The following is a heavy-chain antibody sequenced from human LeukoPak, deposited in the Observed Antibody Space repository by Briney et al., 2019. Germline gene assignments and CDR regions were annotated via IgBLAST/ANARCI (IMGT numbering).Heavy chain of an antibody. CDR3: ARGHIVIVPSPTDY. D-gene: IGHD2/OR15-2a*01. CDR1: GFTFSSYT. J-gene: IGHJ4*02. Sequence: GGFLRLSCAASGFTFSSYTMNWVRQAPGKGLEWVSSISSSSSYIYYADSVKGRFTISRDSAKNSLYLQMNSLRAGDTAVYYCARGHIVIVPSPTDYWGQGTLVTVSS. V-gene: IGHV3-21*01. CDR2: ISSSSSYI.